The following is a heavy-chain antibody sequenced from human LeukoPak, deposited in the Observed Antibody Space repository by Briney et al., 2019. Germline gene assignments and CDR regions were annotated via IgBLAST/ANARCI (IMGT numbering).Heavy chain of an antibody. CDR1: GFTVSSNF. Sequence: GGSLRLSCAASGFTVSSNFVTWVRQAPGKGLEWLSIIYSGGGTDYADSVKGRFTISRDNSKNTVYLQINSLRAEDTAMYHCARKSLGIVVAGTFFGSWGQGTLVTVSS. V-gene: IGHV3-53*01. J-gene: IGHJ5*02. D-gene: IGHD2-2*01. CDR2: IYSGGGT. CDR3: ARKSLGIVVAGTFFGS.